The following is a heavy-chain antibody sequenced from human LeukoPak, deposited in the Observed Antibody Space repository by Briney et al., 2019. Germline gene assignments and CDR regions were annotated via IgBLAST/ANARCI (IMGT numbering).Heavy chain of an antibody. J-gene: IGHJ3*02. V-gene: IGHV1-2*02. D-gene: IGHD3-9*01. CDR1: GYTFTGYY. CDR2: INPNSGGT. Sequence: ASVKVSCKASGYTFTGYYMHWVRQAPGQGLEWMGWINPNSGGTNYAQKFQGRVTTTRDTSISTAYMELSRLRSDDTAVYYCAGYDILTGEGQNAFDIWGQGTMVTVSS. CDR3: AGYDILTGEGQNAFDI.